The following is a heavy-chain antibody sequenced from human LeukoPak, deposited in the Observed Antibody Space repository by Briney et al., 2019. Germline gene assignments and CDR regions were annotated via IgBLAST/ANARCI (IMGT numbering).Heavy chain of an antibody. CDR3: ARDPYDSSGYYAHYFDY. J-gene: IGHJ4*02. D-gene: IGHD3-22*01. Sequence: SETLSLTCTVSGGSISSYYWSWIRQPPGKGLEWIGYIYYSGSTNYNPSLKSRVTISVDTSKNQFSLKLSSVTAADTAVYYCARDPYDSSGYYAHYFDYWGQGTLVTVSS. CDR1: GGSISSYY. V-gene: IGHV4-59*01. CDR2: IYYSGST.